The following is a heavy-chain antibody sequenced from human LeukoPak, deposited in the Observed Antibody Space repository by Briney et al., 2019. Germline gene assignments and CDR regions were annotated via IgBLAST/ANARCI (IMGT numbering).Heavy chain of an antibody. CDR1: GYTFTSYG. CDR3: ARDLAYYYDRSAYDYANDY. D-gene: IGHD3-22*01. J-gene: IGHJ4*02. Sequence: ASVKVSCKASGYTFTSYGISWVRQAPGQGLEGMGWISAYNGNTNYAQNLQGRVTMTTDTSTSTAYMQLRSLRSDDTAVYYCARDLAYYYDRSAYDYANDYWGQGTLVTVSS. V-gene: IGHV1-18*01. CDR2: ISAYNGNT.